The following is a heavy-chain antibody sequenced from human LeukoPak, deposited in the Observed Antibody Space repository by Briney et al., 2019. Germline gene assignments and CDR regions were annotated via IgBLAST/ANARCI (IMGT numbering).Heavy chain of an antibody. CDR3: AREDRIAAAADY. D-gene: IGHD6-13*01. CDR1: GYTFTGYY. J-gene: IGHJ4*02. CDR2: INPTSGGT. Sequence: ASVKVSCKASGYTFTGYYMHWVRQAPGQGLEWMGWINPTSGGTNYAQKFQGRVTMTRDTSISTAYMELGRLRSDDTAVYYCAREDRIAAAADYWGQGTLVTVSS. V-gene: IGHV1-2*02.